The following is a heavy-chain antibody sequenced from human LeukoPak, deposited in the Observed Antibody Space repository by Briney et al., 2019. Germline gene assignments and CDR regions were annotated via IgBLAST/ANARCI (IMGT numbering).Heavy chain of an antibody. J-gene: IGHJ4*02. CDR3: ARESPTVTTDGHHAGFDY. V-gene: IGHV3-23*01. CDR1: GFTFSSYA. D-gene: IGHD4-17*01. Sequence: PGGSLRLSCAASGFTFSSYAMSWVRQAPGKGPEWVSAISGRGGSTYYADSVKGRFTISRDNSKNTLYLQMNNLRAEDTAVYYCARESPTVTTDGHHAGFDYWGQGTLVTVSS. CDR2: ISGRGGST.